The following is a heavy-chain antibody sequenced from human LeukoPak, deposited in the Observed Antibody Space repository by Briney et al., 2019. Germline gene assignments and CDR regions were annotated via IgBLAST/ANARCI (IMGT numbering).Heavy chain of an antibody. CDR3: ARYTLPRIPPYGSGSYSRDY. CDR2: INHSGST. J-gene: IGHJ4*02. D-gene: IGHD3-10*01. Sequence: SETLSLTCAVYGGSFSGYYWSWIRQPPGKGLEWIGEINHSGSTNYNPSLKSRVTISVDTSKNQFSLKLSSVTAADTAVYYCARYTLPRIPPYGSGSYSRDYWGQGTLVTVSS. V-gene: IGHV4-34*01. CDR1: GGSFSGYY.